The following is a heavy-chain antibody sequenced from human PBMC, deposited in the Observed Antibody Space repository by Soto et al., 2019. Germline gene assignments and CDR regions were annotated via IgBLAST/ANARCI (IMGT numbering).Heavy chain of an antibody. CDR3: TLYDSSGYYYSDFDY. V-gene: IGHV3-15*01. J-gene: IGHJ4*02. D-gene: IGHD3-22*01. CDR2: IKSKTDGGTT. CDR1: GLIFSDYH. Sequence: GSLRLSCAASGLIFSDYHMDWVRQAPGKGLEWVGRIKSKTDGGTTDYAAPVKGRFTISRDDSKNTLYLQMNSLKTEDTAVYYCTLYDSSGYYYSDFDYWGQGTLVTVSS.